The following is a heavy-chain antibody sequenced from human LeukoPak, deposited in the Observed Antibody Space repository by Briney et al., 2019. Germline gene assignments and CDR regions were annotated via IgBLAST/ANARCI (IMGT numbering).Heavy chain of an antibody. Sequence: PSETLSLTCTVSGGSISSSSYYWGWIRQPPGRGLEWVGSIYYSGSTYYNPSLKSRVTISVDTSKNQFSLKLSSVTAADTAVYYCARRYYYDSSGHAFDIWGQGTMVTVSS. CDR1: GGSISSSSYY. CDR2: IYYSGST. D-gene: IGHD3-22*01. J-gene: IGHJ3*02. V-gene: IGHV4-39*01. CDR3: ARRYYYDSSGHAFDI.